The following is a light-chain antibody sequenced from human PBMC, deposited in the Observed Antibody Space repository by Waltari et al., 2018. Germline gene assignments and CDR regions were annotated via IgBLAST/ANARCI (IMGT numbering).Light chain of an antibody. V-gene: IGKV1-33*01. CDR1: QDINNY. J-gene: IGKJ3*01. CDR2: VAS. Sequence: DIQMTQSPSFLSASVGDRVTITCQASQDINNYLNWYQHKPGRAPKLLIYVASTLETGVPSRFSGSGSGTHFTFTISSLQPEDFATYYCQQYDDVPFTFGPGTTVDVK. CDR3: QQYDDVPFT.